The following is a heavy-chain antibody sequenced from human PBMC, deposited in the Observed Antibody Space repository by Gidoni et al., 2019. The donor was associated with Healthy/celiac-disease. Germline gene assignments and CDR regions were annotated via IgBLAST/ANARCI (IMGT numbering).Heavy chain of an antibody. D-gene: IGHD5-18*01. CDR2: INHSGST. Sequence: QVQLQQWGAGLLKPSETLSLTCAVYGGSFSGYYWSWIRQPPGKGLEWIGEINHSGSTNYNPSLKSRVTISVDTSKNQFSLKLSSVTAADTAVYYCARVPHTAMVLRIFDYWGQGTLVTVSS. CDR1: GGSFSGYY. J-gene: IGHJ4*02. V-gene: IGHV4-34*01. CDR3: ARVPHTAMVLRIFDY.